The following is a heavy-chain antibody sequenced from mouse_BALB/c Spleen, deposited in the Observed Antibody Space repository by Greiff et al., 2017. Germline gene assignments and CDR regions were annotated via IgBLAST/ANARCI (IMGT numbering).Heavy chain of an antibody. J-gene: IGHJ4*01. V-gene: IGHV5-4*02. Sequence: EVQLVESGGGLVKPGGSLKLSCAASGFTFSDYYMYWVRQTPEKRLEWVATISDGGSYTYYPDSVKGRFTISRDNAKNNLYLQMSSLKSEETAMYYCARDHGYDPYYAMDYWGQGTSVTVSS. CDR1: GFTFSDYY. D-gene: IGHD2-2*01. CDR3: ARDHGYDPYYAMDY. CDR2: ISDGGSYT.